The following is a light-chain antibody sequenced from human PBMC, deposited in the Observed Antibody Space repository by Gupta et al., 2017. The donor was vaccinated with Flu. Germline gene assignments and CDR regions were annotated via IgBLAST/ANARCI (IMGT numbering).Light chain of an antibody. J-gene: IGKJ4*01. Sequence: PATLSLSPGERATLSCRASQSISSYLAWFQQKPGQSPRLLIYDASIRATGTPARFSGSGSGTDFTLTISSREPEDFAVYYCQQRDSWPLTFGGGTKVEIK. CDR1: QSISSY. CDR2: DAS. CDR3: QQRDSWPLT. V-gene: IGKV3-11*01.